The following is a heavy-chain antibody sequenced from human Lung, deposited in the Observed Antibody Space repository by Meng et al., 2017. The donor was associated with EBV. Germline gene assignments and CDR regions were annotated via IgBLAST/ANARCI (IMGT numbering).Heavy chain of an antibody. CDR2: IYHHTNI. CDR3: ATATGNCNSDS. V-gene: IGHV4-4*02. D-gene: IGHD4-23*01. CDR1: SASISSNNY. Sequence: VELLEYGSRMLKASGIRSPTCTSSSASISSNNYWSCFRHSPRKRLEWIGEIYHHTNINYNPSLMSRGITLLDKSKNHLLLQLRSAIAAATAVYFCATATGNCNSDSWGQGTLVTVSS. J-gene: IGHJ4*02.